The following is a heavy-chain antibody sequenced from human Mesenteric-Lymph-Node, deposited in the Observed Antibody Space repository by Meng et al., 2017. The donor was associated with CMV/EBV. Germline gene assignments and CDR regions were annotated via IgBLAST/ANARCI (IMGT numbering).Heavy chain of an antibody. Sequence: GESLKISCAASGFIFKNYWMSWVRQAPGKGLEWVANIKHDGSEKFYVDSVKGRFTISKDIPKSLVYLEMKSLRAEDTGTYYCVDTRSGHYYYYGMDIWGQGTTVTVSS. V-gene: IGHV3-7*03. CDR1: GFIFKNYW. CDR3: VDTRSGHYYYYGMDI. CDR2: IKHDGSEK. J-gene: IGHJ6*02. D-gene: IGHD3-3*01.